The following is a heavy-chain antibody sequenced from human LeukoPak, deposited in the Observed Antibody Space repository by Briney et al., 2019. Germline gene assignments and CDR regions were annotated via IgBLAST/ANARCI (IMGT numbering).Heavy chain of an antibody. CDR3: ARRPYYYYYMDV. Sequence: SETLSLTCTVSGGSISSYYWSWIRQPPGKGLEWIGYIYTSGSTNYNPSLKSRVTISVDTSKNQFSLKLSSVTAADTAVYYCARRPYYYYYMDVWGKGTTVAVSS. CDR2: IYTSGST. J-gene: IGHJ6*03. CDR1: GGSISSYY. V-gene: IGHV4-4*09.